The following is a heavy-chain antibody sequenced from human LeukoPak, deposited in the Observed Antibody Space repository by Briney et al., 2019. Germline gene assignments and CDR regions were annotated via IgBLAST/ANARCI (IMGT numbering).Heavy chain of an antibody. CDR2: ISAYNGNT. J-gene: IGHJ3*02. Sequence: ASVKVSCKASGYTFTSYDINWVRQATGQGLEWMGWISAYNGNTNYAQKLQGRVTMTTDTSTSTAYMELRSLRSDDTAVYYCARDQGTYYYDSSGYDDAFDIWGQGTMVTVSS. CDR1: GYTFTSYD. V-gene: IGHV1-18*01. CDR3: ARDQGTYYYDSSGYDDAFDI. D-gene: IGHD3-22*01.